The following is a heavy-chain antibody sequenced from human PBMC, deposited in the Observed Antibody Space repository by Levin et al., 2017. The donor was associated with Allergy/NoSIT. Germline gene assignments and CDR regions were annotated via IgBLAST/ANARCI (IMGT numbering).Heavy chain of an antibody. D-gene: IGHD2-15*01. CDR1: GGTFSSYA. J-gene: IGHJ3*02. V-gene: IGHV1-69*06. CDR3: ARSPTLLKRKLSFDI. Sequence: SVKVSCKASGGTFSSYAISWVRQAPGQGLEWMGGIIPIFGTANYAQKFQGRVTITADKSTSTAYMELSSLRSEDTAVYYCARSPTLLKRKLSFDIWGQGTMVTVSS. CDR2: IIPIFGTA.